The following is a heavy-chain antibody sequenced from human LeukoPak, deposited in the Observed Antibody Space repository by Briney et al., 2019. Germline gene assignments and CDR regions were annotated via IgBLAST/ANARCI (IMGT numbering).Heavy chain of an antibody. V-gene: IGHV3-64D*08. CDR1: GFTFTKYA. J-gene: IGHJ4*02. CDR2: INDDWGTT. CDR3: VRGLYGLGWDY. Sequence: GGSLRLSCSASGFTFTKYAMHWVRQAPGKGLEFVAGINDDWGTTDYADSVKGRFTISRDNSKNTLYLQMSSLRAEDTALCYCVRGLYGLGWDYWGQGTLVTVSS. D-gene: IGHD3-10*01.